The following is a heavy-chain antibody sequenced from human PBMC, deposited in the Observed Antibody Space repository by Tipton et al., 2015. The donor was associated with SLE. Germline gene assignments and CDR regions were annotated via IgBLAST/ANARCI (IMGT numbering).Heavy chain of an antibody. V-gene: IGHV1-18*01. CDR1: GYTFTSSG. CDR2: INPNNGNT. D-gene: IGHD2-2*01. CDR3: ATGKCTSTSCYDEDEGPYSFDS. J-gene: IGHJ4*02. Sequence: QLVQSGAEIKKPGASVKVSCKASGYTFTSSGISWVRQAPGQGLEWMGWINPNNGNTNYAPNLQDRVTITTDDSTNTAYMELSSLRSDDTAVFYCATGKCTSTSCYDEDEGPYSFDSWGQGTLVTVSS.